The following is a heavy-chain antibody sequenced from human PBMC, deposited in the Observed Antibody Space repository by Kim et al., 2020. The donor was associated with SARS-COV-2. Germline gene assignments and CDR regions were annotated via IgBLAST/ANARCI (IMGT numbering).Heavy chain of an antibody. CDR1: GGTFSSYA. D-gene: IGHD6-13*01. CDR3: ARDLAGIAAAGTGDY. V-gene: IGHV1-69*06. CDR2: IIPIFGTA. Sequence: SVKVSCKASGGTFSSYAISWVRQAPGQGLEWMGGIIPIFGTANYAQKFQGRVTITADKSTSTAYMELSSLRSEDTAVYYCARDLAGIAAAGTGDYWGQGTLVTVSS. J-gene: IGHJ4*02.